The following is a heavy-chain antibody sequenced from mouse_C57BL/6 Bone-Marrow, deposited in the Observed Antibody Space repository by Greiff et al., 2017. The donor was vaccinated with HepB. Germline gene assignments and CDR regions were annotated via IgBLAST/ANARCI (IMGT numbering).Heavy chain of an antibody. CDR1: GYAFTNYL. D-gene: IGHD1-1*01. CDR2: INPGSGGT. J-gene: IGHJ3*01. CDR3: ARGLYYYGSSYRFAY. Sequence: VKLMESGAELVRPGTSVKVSCKASGYAFTNYLIEWVKQRPGQGLEWIGVINPGSGGTNYNEKFKGKATLTADKSSSTAYMQLSSLTSEDSAVYFCARGLYYYGSSYRFAYSGQGTLVTVSA. V-gene: IGHV1-54*01.